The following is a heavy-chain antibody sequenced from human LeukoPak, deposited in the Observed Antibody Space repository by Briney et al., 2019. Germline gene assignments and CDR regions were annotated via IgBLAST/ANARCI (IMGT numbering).Heavy chain of an antibody. CDR3: ASTDYYDFYFDY. D-gene: IGHD3-22*01. J-gene: IGHJ4*02. V-gene: IGHV4-38-2*02. CDR1: GYSISSGYY. Sequence: PLETLSLTCTVSGYSISSGYYWGWIRQPPGKGLEWIGSIYHSGSTYYNPSLKSRVTISVDTSKNQFSLKLSSVTAADTAVYFCASTDYYDFYFDYWGQGTLVTVSS. CDR2: IYHSGST.